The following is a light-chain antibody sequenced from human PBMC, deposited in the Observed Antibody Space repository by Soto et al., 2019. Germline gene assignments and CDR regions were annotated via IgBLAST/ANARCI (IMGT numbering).Light chain of an antibody. V-gene: IGKV3-11*01. Sequence: IVLTQFSATLSLFPGEKTTLSCRASQSVSSYLAWYQQKPGQAPRLLIYDASNRATGIPARFSGSGSGTDFTLTISSLEPEYFAVYYCQHRSNWHIPCGQGTRLEIK. CDR3: QHRSNWHIP. CDR2: DAS. J-gene: IGKJ5*01. CDR1: QSVSSY.